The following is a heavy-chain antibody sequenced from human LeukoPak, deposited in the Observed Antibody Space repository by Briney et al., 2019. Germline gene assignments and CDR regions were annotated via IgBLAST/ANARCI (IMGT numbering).Heavy chain of an antibody. CDR2: IFFSGST. J-gene: IGHJ4*02. D-gene: IGHD2-15*01. CDR1: GGSISGYY. CDR3: ARTYCSGGSCHFDY. V-gene: IGHV4-59*08. Sequence: SETLSLTCTVSGGSISGYYWNWIRQPPGKGLEWIAYIFFSGSTDYNPSLKSRVTISVGTSKNQFSLKLSSVTAADTAVYYCARTYCSGGSCHFDYWGQGTLVTVSS.